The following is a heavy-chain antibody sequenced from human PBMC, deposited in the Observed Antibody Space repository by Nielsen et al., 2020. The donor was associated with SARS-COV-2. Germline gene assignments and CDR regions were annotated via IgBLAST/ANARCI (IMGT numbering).Heavy chain of an antibody. CDR1: GFLFRSFG. D-gene: IGHD2-8*01. CDR2: VRYDGNEA. J-gene: IGHJ4*02. V-gene: IGHV3-30*02. Sequence: GESLKISCAASGFLFRSFGLHWVRRAPGKGLEWVAFVRYDGNEAYYADSVKGRFSISRDDSKSTLFLQMESLRPADTGVYYCARQSQVREMYDFEFWGQGTLVTVAA. CDR3: ARQSQVREMYDFEF.